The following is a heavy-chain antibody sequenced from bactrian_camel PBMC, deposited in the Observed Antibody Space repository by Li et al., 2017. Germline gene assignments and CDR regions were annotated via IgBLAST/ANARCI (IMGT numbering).Heavy chain of an antibody. Sequence: HVQLVESGGGLVQPGGSLRLSCAFDAYTPANVRMAWFRQAPGKEREGVSGMSSAGSTSVADSVEGRFTISQHSANTVYLQMDSLEPEDTGMYICAAKESYYCNNWRTWRYWGHGTQVTVS. CDR1: AYTPANVR. J-gene: IGHJ4*01. D-gene: IGHD1*01. CDR3: AAKESYYCNNWRTWRY. V-gene: IGHV3S9*01. CDR2: MSSAGST.